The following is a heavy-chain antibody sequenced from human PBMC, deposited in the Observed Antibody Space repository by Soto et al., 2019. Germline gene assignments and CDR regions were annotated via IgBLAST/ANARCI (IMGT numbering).Heavy chain of an antibody. D-gene: IGHD3-22*01. CDR2: ISAYNGNT. J-gene: IGHJ5*02. CDR3: ARVPNDRRGLFDL. CDR1: GYTFTSYG. Sequence: QVQLVQSGVEVKKPGASVKVSCKASGYTFTSYGISWVRQAPGQGLEWMAWISAYNGNTKYAQKVQGRVTMTTDTSTSTAYMERRSLRSGDTAVYYCARVPNDRRGLFDLWGQGTLVTVSS. V-gene: IGHV1-18*01.